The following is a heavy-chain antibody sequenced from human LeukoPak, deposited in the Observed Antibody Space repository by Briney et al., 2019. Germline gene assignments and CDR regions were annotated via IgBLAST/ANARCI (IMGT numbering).Heavy chain of an antibody. CDR2: INAGNGNT. J-gene: IGHJ3*02. CDR1: GYTFTSYA. V-gene: IGHV1-3*01. D-gene: IGHD3-10*01. CDR3: ARDQYPSSGSNPPGAFDI. Sequence: GASVKVSCKASGYTFTSYAMHWVRQAPGQRLEWMGWINAGNGNTKYSQKFQGRVTITRDTSASTAYMELSSLRSEDTAVYYCARDQYPSSGSNPPGAFDIWGQGTMVTVSS.